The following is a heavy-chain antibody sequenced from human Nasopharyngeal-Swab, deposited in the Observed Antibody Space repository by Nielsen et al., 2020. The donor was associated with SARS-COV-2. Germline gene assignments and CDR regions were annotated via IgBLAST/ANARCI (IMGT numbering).Heavy chain of an antibody. V-gene: IGHV4-61*02. Sequence: SETLSLTCTVSGGSISSGSYYWSWIRQPAGKGLEWIGRIYTSGSTNYNPSLKSRVTISVDTSKNQFSLTLSSVTAADTAVYYCARGAVAVRHFDYWGQGTLVTVSS. J-gene: IGHJ4*02. D-gene: IGHD6-19*01. CDR2: IYTSGST. CDR3: ARGAVAVRHFDY. CDR1: GGSISSGSYY.